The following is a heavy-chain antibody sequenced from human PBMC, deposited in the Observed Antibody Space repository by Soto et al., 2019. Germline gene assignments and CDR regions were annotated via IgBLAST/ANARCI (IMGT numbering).Heavy chain of an antibody. D-gene: IGHD5-18*01. CDR1: GFTFSSYS. CDR2: ISGSSYTI. CDR3: ARDLGYNYGHPFDY. J-gene: IGHJ4*02. V-gene: IGHV3-48*02. Sequence: PGGSLRLSCAASGFTFSSYSMTWVRQTPGKGLEWISYISGSSYTIYNADSVKGRFTISRDNAKNSLYLQMNSLRDDDTAVYYCARDLGYNYGHPFDYWGQGTLVTVSS.